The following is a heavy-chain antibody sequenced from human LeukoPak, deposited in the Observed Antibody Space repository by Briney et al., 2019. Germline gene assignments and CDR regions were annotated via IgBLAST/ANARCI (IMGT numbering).Heavy chain of an antibody. D-gene: IGHD1-26*01. V-gene: IGHV3-23*01. CDR1: GFTFSSYA. CDR3: AKDPTPYVGASAD. CDR2: ITGSGDNT. J-gene: IGHJ4*02. Sequence: GGSLRLSCAASGFTFSSYAMSWVRQAPGKGLEWVSTITGSGDNTYYTDSVKGRFTFSRDNSKSTLYLQMNSLRAKDTAVYYCAKDPTPYVGASADWGQGTLVTVSS.